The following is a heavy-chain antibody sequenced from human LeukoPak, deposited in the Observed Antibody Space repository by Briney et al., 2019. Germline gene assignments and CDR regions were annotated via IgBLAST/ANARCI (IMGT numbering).Heavy chain of an antibody. Sequence: GGSLRLSCAASGFTFSSYWMSWVRQAPWKGLEWVANIKQDGSEKYYVDSVKGRFTISRDNAKNSLYLQMNSLRAEDTAVYYCARLNYDFWSGVWEGYYMDVWGKGTMVTVSS. CDR1: GFTFSSYW. J-gene: IGHJ6*03. D-gene: IGHD3-3*01. CDR2: IKQDGSEK. V-gene: IGHV3-7*01. CDR3: ARLNYDFWSGVWEGYYMDV.